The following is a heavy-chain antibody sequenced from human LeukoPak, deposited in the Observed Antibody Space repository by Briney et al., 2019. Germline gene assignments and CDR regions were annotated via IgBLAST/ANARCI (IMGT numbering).Heavy chain of an antibody. D-gene: IGHD6-19*01. Sequence: SETLSLTCTVSGGSISSYYWSWIRQPPGKGLEWIGYIYYSGSTNYNPSLKSRVTISVDTSKNQFSLKLSSVTAADTAVYYCARARRSGWYYYYMDVWGKGTTVTVSS. CDR1: GGSISSYY. J-gene: IGHJ6*03. V-gene: IGHV4-59*01. CDR3: ARARRSGWYYYYMDV. CDR2: IYYSGST.